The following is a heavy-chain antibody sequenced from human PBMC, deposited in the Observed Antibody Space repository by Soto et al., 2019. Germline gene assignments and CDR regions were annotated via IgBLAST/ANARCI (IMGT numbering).Heavy chain of an antibody. CDR3: ARESITMVRGVIIKSNAFDI. D-gene: IGHD3-10*01. CDR1: GGTFSSYA. V-gene: IGHV1-69*13. J-gene: IGHJ3*02. Sequence: SVKVSCKASGGTFSSYAISWVRQAPGQGLEWMGGIIPIFGTANYAQKFQGRVTITADESTSTAYMELSSLRSEDTAVYYCARESITMVRGVIIKSNAFDIWGQGTMVTVSS. CDR2: IIPIFGTA.